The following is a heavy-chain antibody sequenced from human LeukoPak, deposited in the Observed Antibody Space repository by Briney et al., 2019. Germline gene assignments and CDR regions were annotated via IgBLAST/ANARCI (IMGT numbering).Heavy chain of an antibody. Sequence: GRSLRLSCAASGFTFSSYAMHWVRQAPGKGLEWVAVISYDGSNKYYADSVKGRFTISRDNSKNTLYLQMNSLRAEDTAVYYCAKDHYYYDSSGDYWGQGTLVTVSS. CDR2: ISYDGSNK. CDR3: AKDHYYYDSSGDY. V-gene: IGHV3-30-3*01. D-gene: IGHD3-22*01. CDR1: GFTFSSYA. J-gene: IGHJ4*02.